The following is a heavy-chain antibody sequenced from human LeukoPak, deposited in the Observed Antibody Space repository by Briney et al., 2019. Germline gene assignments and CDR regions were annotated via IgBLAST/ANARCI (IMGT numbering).Heavy chain of an antibody. Sequence: SETLSLTCTVSGGSIGSYYWSWIRQPPGKGLEWIGYIYYSGSTNYNPSLKSRVTISVDTSKNQFSLRLSSVTAADTAVYYCATPFATGYSSSWSSYWGQGTLVTVSS. CDR2: IYYSGST. V-gene: IGHV4-59*08. D-gene: IGHD6-13*01. CDR1: GGSIGSYY. J-gene: IGHJ4*02. CDR3: ATPFATGYSSSWSSY.